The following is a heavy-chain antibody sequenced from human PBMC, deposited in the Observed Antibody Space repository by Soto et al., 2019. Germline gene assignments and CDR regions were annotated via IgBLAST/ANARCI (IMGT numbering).Heavy chain of an antibody. Sequence: SETLSLTCTVSGGSISSGGYYWSWIRQHPGKGLEWIGYIYYSGSTYYNPSLKSRVTISVDTSKNQFSLKLSSVTAADTAVYYCARAPAADYYYYYRMDVWGQGTTVTVSS. J-gene: IGHJ6*02. CDR1: GGSISSGGYY. D-gene: IGHD6-13*01. CDR2: IYYSGST. CDR3: ARAPAADYYYYYRMDV. V-gene: IGHV4-31*03.